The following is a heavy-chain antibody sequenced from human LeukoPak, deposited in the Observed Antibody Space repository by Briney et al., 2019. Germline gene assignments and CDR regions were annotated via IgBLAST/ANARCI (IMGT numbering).Heavy chain of an antibody. J-gene: IGHJ4*02. D-gene: IGHD6-13*01. CDR2: IDHSGST. CDR1: GDSISSGGYY. V-gene: IGHV4-30-2*01. CDR3: ARDSIAAAGTEDRFDY. Sequence: KSSETLSLTCTVSGDSISSGGYYWSWIRQPPGKGLEWIGYIDHSGSTYHNPSLKSRVTISVDRSKNQFSLKLSSVTAADTAVFYCARDSIAAAGTEDRFDYWGQGTLVTVSS.